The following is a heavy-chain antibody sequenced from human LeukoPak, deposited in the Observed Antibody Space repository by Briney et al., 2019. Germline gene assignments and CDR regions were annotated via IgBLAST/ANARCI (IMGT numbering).Heavy chain of an antibody. D-gene: IGHD6-13*01. CDR2: VHYGGNT. Sequence: SETLSLTCIVSGGSISNYYWSWIRQSPRKGLEWIGYVHYGGNTNYNPSLKSRVTISVDTSKNQFSLKLNSVTATDTAVYYCARMIAAAGTEYFDLWGRGTLVTVSS. CDR3: ARMIAAAGTEYFDL. CDR1: GGSISNYY. J-gene: IGHJ2*01. V-gene: IGHV4-59*01.